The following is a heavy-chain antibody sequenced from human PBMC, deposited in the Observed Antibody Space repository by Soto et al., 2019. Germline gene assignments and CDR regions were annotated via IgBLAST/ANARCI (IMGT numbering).Heavy chain of an antibody. CDR1: GFTFSSYS. CDR2: ISSSSSYI. J-gene: IGHJ5*02. Sequence: GGSLRLSCASSGFTFSSYSMNWVRQATGKGLEWVSSISSSSSYIYYADSVKGRFTISRDNAKNSLYLQMNSLRAEDTAVYYCARDGITIFGVVIISWFDPWGQGALVTVSS. D-gene: IGHD3-3*01. V-gene: IGHV3-21*01. CDR3: ARDGITIFGVVIISWFDP.